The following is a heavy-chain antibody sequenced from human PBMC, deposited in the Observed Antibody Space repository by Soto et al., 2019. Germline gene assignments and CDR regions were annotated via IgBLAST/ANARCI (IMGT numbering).Heavy chain of an antibody. V-gene: IGHV4-59*01. CDR2: IYYSGST. D-gene: IGHD3-3*01. J-gene: IGHJ4*02. Sequence: PSETLSLTCTVSGGSISSYYWSWIRQPPGKGLEWIGYIYYSGSTNYNPSLKSRVTISVDNSKNTLYLQMNSLRAEDTAVYYCARGRPVVFWSGSPRSGFDYWGQGTLVTVSS. CDR1: GGSISSYY. CDR3: ARGRPVVFWSGSPRSGFDY.